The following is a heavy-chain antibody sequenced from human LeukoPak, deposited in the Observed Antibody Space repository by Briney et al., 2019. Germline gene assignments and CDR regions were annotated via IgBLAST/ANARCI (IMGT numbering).Heavy chain of an antibody. CDR2: IRYDGSNK. J-gene: IGHJ4*02. CDR1: GFTFSSYG. D-gene: IGHD6-6*01. V-gene: IGHV3-30*02. Sequence: GGSLRLSCAASGFTFSSYGMHWVRQAPGKGLEWVAFIRYDGSNKYYADSVKGRFTISRDNSKNTLYLQMNSLRPEDTAVYYCAKVGLIAARPFFDYWGQGTLVTVSS. CDR3: AKVGLIAARPFFDY.